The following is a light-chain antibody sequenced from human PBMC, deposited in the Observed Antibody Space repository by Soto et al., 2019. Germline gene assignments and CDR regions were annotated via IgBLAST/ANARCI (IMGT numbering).Light chain of an antibody. CDR1: QRISSTY. Sequence: EMVLTQSPGTLSLSPGERATLSCTPSQRISSTYLAWYQQKPGQAPRLLIYGTSNRATGVPDRFSCSGSGTDFTLTISRLEPEDFAGYYCQQYGSPFGGGTKVEIK. CDR2: GTS. CDR3: QQYGSP. V-gene: IGKV3-20*01. J-gene: IGKJ4*01.